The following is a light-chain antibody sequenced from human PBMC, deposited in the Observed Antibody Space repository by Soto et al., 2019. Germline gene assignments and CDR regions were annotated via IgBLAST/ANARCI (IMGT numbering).Light chain of an antibody. Sequence: EIVLTQSPGTLSLSPGERATLSCRASQSVSSSYLAWYRQKPGQAPRLLIYGASSRATGIPDRVRGSGSGTDFTLTINRLEPEDFAVYYCQQYGNSPRTFGQGTKVEIK. CDR3: QQYGNSPRT. J-gene: IGKJ1*01. V-gene: IGKV3-20*01. CDR1: QSVSSSY. CDR2: GAS.